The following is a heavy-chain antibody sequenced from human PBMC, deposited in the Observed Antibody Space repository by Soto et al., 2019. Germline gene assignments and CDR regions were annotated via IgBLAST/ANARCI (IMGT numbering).Heavy chain of an antibody. Sequence: QVQLVESGGGVVQPGRSLRLSCAASGFTFSSYGMHWVRQAPGKGLEWVAVISYDGSNKYYADSVKGRFTISRDNSKNTLHLQMNGLRAEDTAVYYCAQGRIGFGDPDYLDYWGQGTLVTVSS. CDR2: ISYDGSNK. D-gene: IGHD3-10*01. CDR3: AQGRIGFGDPDYLDY. CDR1: GFTFSSYG. J-gene: IGHJ4*02. V-gene: IGHV3-30*18.